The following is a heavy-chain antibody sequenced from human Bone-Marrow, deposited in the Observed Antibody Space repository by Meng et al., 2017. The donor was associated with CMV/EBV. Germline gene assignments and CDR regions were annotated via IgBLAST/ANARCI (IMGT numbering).Heavy chain of an antibody. CDR1: GYTFPDYY. Sequence: ASVKVSCKASGYTFPDYYIHWVRQAPGQGLEWMGWTDPNRGATHYAQKFQGRVTMTRDTSISAAYMDLSRLRFDDTDVYWCARERGDSGYDAFDYWGQGTLVTVSS. V-gene: IGHV1-2*02. J-gene: IGHJ4*02. CDR3: ARERGDSGYDAFDY. CDR2: TDPNRGAT. D-gene: IGHD5-12*01.